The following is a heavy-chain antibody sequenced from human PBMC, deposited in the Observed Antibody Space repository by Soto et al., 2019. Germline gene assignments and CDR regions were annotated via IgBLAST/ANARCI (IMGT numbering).Heavy chain of an antibody. Sequence: EVQLVESGGGLVQPGGSLRLSFAASGFTFSSYSMNWVRQAPGKGLEWVSYISSSSSTIYYADSVKGRFTISRDNAKNSLYLQMNSLRAEDTAVYYCARGRDFWSGYFYYYYMDVWGKGTTVTVSS. CDR2: ISSSSSTI. CDR1: GFTFSSYS. V-gene: IGHV3-48*01. D-gene: IGHD3-3*01. CDR3: ARGRDFWSGYFYYYYMDV. J-gene: IGHJ6*03.